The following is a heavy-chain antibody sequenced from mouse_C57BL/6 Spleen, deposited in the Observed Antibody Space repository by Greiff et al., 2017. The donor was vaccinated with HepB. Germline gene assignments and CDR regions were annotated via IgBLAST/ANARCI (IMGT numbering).Heavy chain of an antibody. D-gene: IGHD1-1*01. CDR3: ARGGITTVVAKYFDV. CDR2: ISDGGSYT. J-gene: IGHJ1*03. V-gene: IGHV5-4*03. CDR1: GFTFSSYA. Sequence: DVMLVESGGGLVKPGGSLKLSCAASGFTFSSYAMSWVRQTPEKRLEWVATISDGGSYTYYPDNVKGRFTISRDNAKNNLYLQMSHLKSEDTAMYYCARGGITTVVAKYFDVWGTGTTVTVSS.